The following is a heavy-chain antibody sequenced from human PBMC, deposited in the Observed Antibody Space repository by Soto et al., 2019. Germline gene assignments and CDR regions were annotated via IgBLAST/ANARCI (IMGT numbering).Heavy chain of an antibody. Sequence: EVQLLESGGGLVQPGGSLRLSCAASGFTFNNYAMDWVRQAPGKGLECVSTISGSGGNTFYADSVKGRFTISSDNSKSTLYSQMNSLRAEDTAVYVCAKTGDRTGWDYYFDHWGKGTLVTVSS. CDR1: GFTFNNYA. CDR3: AKTGDRTGWDYYFDH. D-gene: IGHD6-19*01. V-gene: IGHV3-23*01. CDR2: ISGSGGNT. J-gene: IGHJ4*02.